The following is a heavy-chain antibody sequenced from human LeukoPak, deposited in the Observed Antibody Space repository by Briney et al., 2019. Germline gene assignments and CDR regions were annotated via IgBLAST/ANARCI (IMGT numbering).Heavy chain of an antibody. CDR1: GGSIRSGGDY. D-gene: IGHD3-9*01. V-gene: IGHV4-31*03. Sequence: PSETLSLTCTVSGGSIRSGGDYWNWIRQHPGKGREWIGYISNSGSTYYNPSLKSRITISVDTSKTQFSLTLNSVPAADTAVYYCPIVISDVLTGYYLQWGQGTLVTVSS. CDR3: PIVISDVLTGYYLQ. J-gene: IGHJ4*02. CDR2: ISNSGST.